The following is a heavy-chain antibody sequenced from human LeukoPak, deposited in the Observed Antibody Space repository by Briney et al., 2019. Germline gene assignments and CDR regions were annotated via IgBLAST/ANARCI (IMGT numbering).Heavy chain of an antibody. CDR3: ARLLGIATAFDY. D-gene: IGHD6-13*01. Sequence: SETLSLTCTVSGGSISSYYWSWIRQPPGKGLEWIGYIYYSGSTNYNPSLKSRVTISVDTSKNQFSLKLSSVTAADTAVYYCARLLGIATAFDYWGQGTLVTVSS. CDR2: IYYSGST. J-gene: IGHJ4*02. CDR1: GGSISSYY. V-gene: IGHV4-59*08.